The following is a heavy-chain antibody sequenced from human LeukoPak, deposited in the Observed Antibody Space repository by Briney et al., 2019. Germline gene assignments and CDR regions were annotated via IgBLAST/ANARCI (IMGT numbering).Heavy chain of an antibody. CDR3: ARVGYSSGWYSVAYYFDY. V-gene: IGHV1-69*13. CDR1: GGTFSGYA. CDR2: IIPIFGTA. Sequence: SVKVSCKASGGTFSGYAISWVRQAPGQGLEWMGGIIPIFGTANYAQKFQGRVTITADESTSTAYMELSSLRSEDTAVYYCARVGYSSGWYSVAYYFDYWGQGTLVTVSS. J-gene: IGHJ4*02. D-gene: IGHD6-19*01.